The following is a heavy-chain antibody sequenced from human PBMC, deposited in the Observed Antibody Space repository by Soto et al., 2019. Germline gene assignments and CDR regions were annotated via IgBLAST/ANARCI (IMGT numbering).Heavy chain of an antibody. CDR1: GGTFSSYA. CDR3: ARDVDDYGGNSGFYY. Sequence: GASVKVSCKASGGTFSSYAISWVRQAPGQGLEWMGGIIPIFGTANYAQKFQGRVTITADESTSTAYMELSSLRSEDTAVYYCARDVDDYGGNSGFYYWGQGTLVTVSS. V-gene: IGHV1-69*13. J-gene: IGHJ4*02. D-gene: IGHD4-17*01. CDR2: IIPIFGTA.